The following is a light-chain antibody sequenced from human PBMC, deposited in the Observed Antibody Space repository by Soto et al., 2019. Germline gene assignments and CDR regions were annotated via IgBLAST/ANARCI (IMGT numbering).Light chain of an antibody. CDR1: SSDVGAYDF. V-gene: IGLV2-14*01. CDR2: DVT. CDR3: SSYTTRSTLV. Sequence: HSVLTQPASVSGSPGQSITISCTGTSSDVGAYDFVSWYQHSPGKAPKLVTFDVTHRPPGISDRFSGSKSANTASLTISGLQAEDEAFYYCSSYTTRSTLVFGGGTKVTVL. J-gene: IGLJ1*01.